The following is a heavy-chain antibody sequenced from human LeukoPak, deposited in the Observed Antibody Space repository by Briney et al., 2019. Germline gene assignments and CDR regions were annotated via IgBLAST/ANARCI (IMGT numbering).Heavy chain of an antibody. Sequence: GGSLRLSCAASGFIFSTYAMSWVRQAPGKGLEWVSGISDSGDSTYYSDSVKGRFTISRDNSKNTLFLQMDSLRVEDTAIYYCAKAWGIGYCMHVWGKGTTVTVSS. CDR2: ISDSGDST. V-gene: IGHV3-23*01. CDR1: GFIFSTYA. D-gene: IGHD7-27*01. J-gene: IGHJ6*03. CDR3: AKAWGIGYCMHV.